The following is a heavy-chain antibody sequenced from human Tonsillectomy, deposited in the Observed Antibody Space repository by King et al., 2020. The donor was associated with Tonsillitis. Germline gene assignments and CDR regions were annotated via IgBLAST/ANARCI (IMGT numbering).Heavy chain of an antibody. CDR2: INWNSGSI. J-gene: IGHJ6*02. CDR1: GFTFDDYA. Sequence: EVQLVESGGGLVQPGRSLRLSCAASGFTFDDYAMHWVRQAPGKGLEWVSGINWNSGSIGYADSVKGRFTISRDNAKNSLYLQMASLRAEDTALYYCAKDLHIGARPGQLGMDVWGQGTTVTVSS. D-gene: IGHD6-6*01. CDR3: AKDLHIGARPGQLGMDV. V-gene: IGHV3-9*01.